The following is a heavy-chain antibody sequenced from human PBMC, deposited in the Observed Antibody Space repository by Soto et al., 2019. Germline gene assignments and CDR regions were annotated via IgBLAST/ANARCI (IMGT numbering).Heavy chain of an antibody. V-gene: IGHV1-18*01. CDR1: GYSFTRHG. Sequence: QVQLVQSGPEVKKPGASVKVSCKASGYSFTRHGVSWVRQAPGEGLEWMGWISVKKGDTNYAQKCQGRHTLTTDTSTATAYMELRSLGSDDTAVYYCARDAAYNGSGGGLYGMDVWGQGTTVTASS. J-gene: IGHJ6*02. CDR2: ISVKKGDT. CDR3: ARDAAYNGSGGGLYGMDV. D-gene: IGHD3-10*01.